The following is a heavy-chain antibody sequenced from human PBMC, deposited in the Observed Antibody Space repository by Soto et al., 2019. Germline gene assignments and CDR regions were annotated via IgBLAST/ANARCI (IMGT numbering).Heavy chain of an antibody. CDR2: ISYDGSNK. CDR1: GFTFSSYG. Sequence: GGSLRLSCAASGFTFSSYGMHWVRQAPGKGLEWVAVISYDGSNKYYADSVKGRFTISRDNSKNTLYLQMNSLRAEDTAVYYCAKEGGAYCGGDCYSGFDYWGQGTLVTVSS. CDR3: AKEGGAYCGGDCYSGFDY. D-gene: IGHD2-21*02. V-gene: IGHV3-30*18. J-gene: IGHJ4*02.